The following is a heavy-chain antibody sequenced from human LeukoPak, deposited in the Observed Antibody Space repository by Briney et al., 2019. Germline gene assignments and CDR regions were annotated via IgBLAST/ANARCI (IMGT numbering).Heavy chain of an antibody. Sequence: KASETLSLTCTVSGGSISSYYWSWIRQPPGKGLGWIGYIYYSGSTNYNPSLKSRVTISVDTSKNQFSLKLSSVTAADTAVYYCARAAIASFFDYWGQGTLVTVSS. J-gene: IGHJ4*02. D-gene: IGHD3-3*02. V-gene: IGHV4-59*01. CDR3: ARAAIASFFDY. CDR2: IYYSGST. CDR1: GGSISSYY.